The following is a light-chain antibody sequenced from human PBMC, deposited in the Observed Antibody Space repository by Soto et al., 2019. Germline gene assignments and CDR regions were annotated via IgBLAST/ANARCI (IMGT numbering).Light chain of an antibody. J-gene: IGKJ4*02. Sequence: ETVLTQSPATLSLSPGERATLSCRASQSVSSYLAWYQPKPGQAPRLLIYEASIRATGIPVMFSGSGTGTDVTLTISSLEPEDFAASYCQQHSNWLLTCGGGNKVEIK. CDR3: QQHSNWLLT. V-gene: IGKV3-11*01. CDR1: QSVSSY. CDR2: EAS.